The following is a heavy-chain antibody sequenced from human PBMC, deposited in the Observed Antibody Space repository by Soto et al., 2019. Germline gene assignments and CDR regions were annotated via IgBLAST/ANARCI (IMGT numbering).Heavy chain of an antibody. V-gene: IGHV4-34*01. CDR1: GGSFSGYY. Sequence: PSETLSLTCAVSGGSFSGYYWSWIRQPPGKGLEWIGEINHSGSTNYNPSLKSRVTISVDTSKNQFSLKLSSVTAADTAVYFCASDPINGYGGNSGAFDIWGQGTMVTVSS. CDR2: INHSGST. D-gene: IGHD4-17*01. J-gene: IGHJ3*02. CDR3: ASDPINGYGGNSGAFDI.